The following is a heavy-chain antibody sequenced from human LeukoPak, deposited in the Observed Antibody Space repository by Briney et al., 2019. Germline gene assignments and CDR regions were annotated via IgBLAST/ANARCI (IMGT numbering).Heavy chain of an antibody. D-gene: IGHD3-10*01. CDR3: ARGLWFGELWSED. J-gene: IGHJ4*02. Sequence: GGSLRLSCAASEFSVGSNYMTWVRQAPGKGLEWVSYISSSGSTIYYADSVKGRFTISRDNAKNSLYLQMNSLRAEDTAVYYCARGLWFGELWSEDWGQGTLVTVSS. CDR1: EFSVGSNY. CDR2: ISSSGSTI. V-gene: IGHV3-48*03.